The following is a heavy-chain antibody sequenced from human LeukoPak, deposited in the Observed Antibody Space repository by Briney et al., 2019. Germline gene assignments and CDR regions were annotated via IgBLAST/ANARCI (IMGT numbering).Heavy chain of an antibody. CDR2: ISGHSTAI. D-gene: IGHD5-18*01. CDR3: AREPRYSHYYLDV. J-gene: IGHJ6*03. Sequence: GGPLRLSCAASGFIFSDYSVSWVRQALGKGLEWISYISGHSTAIYYADSVMGRFTLSRDNAKDSLYLQMNSLSAEDTAVHYCAREPRYSHYYLDVWGEGTTVIVSS. V-gene: IGHV3-48*04. CDR1: GFIFSDYS.